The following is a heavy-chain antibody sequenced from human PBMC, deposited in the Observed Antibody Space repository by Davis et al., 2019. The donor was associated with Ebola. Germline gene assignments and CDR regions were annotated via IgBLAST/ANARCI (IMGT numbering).Heavy chain of an antibody. CDR3: TTALGYCSSTSCYDRFDP. Sequence: PGGSLPLSCAAFGFTFSNAWMNWVRQAPGKGLEWVGRIKSKTDGGTTDYAAPVKGRFTISRDDSKNTLYLQMNSLKTEGTAVYYCTTALGYCSSTSCYDRFDPWGQGTLVTVSS. CDR1: GFTFSNAW. J-gene: IGHJ5*02. V-gene: IGHV3-15*07. D-gene: IGHD2-2*01. CDR2: IKSKTDGGTT.